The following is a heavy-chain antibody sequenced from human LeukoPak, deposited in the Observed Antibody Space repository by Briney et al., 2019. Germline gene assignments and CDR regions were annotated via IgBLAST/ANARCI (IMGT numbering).Heavy chain of an antibody. CDR2: VYFGGST. CDR3: ARRGKQWRADWFDP. D-gene: IGHD6-19*01. CDR1: GGSISSYY. Sequence: SETLSLTCIVSGGSISSYYWSWIRQPPGKGLEWIGYVYFGGSTTYNPSLKSRVTISVDTSKNQFSLKLSSVTAADTAVYYCARRGKQWRADWFDPWGQGTLVTVSS. V-gene: IGHV4-59*08. J-gene: IGHJ5*02.